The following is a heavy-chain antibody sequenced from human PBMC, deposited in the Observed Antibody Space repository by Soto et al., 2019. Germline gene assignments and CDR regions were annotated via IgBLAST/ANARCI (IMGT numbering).Heavy chain of an antibody. CDR1: GYTFTSYG. J-gene: IGHJ5*02. V-gene: IGHV1-18*01. D-gene: IGHD3-10*01. Sequence: ASVKVSCKASGYTFTSYGISWVRQAPGQGLEWMGWISAYNGNTNYAQKLQGRVTMTTDTSTSTAYMELRSLRSEDTAVYYCAREVITIMRGVSPWFDPWGQRTLVPVS. CDR3: AREVITIMRGVSPWFDP. CDR2: ISAYNGNT.